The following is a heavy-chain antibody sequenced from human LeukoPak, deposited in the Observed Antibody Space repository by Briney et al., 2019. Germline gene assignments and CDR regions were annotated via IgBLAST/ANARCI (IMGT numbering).Heavy chain of an antibody. CDR1: GLTFSSDA. V-gene: IGHV3-23*01. CDR3: AKGSSAYYQPFDY. D-gene: IGHD3-22*01. CDR2: ISGSGGST. J-gene: IGHJ4*02. Sequence: GGSLRLSCATSGLTFSSDAVSWVRQAPGKGLEWVSGISGSGGSTYYADSVKGRFTISRDNSKNTLYLQMNSLRAEDTAVYYCAKGSSAYYQPFDYWGQGTLVTVSS.